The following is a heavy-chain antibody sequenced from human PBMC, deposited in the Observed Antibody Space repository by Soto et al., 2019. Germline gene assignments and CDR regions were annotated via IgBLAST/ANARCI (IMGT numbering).Heavy chain of an antibody. CDR1: GFAVRHNY. Sequence: EVQLVESGGGLVQPGGSLRLSCTASGFAVRHNYMTWVRQAPGKGLEWVSLIYSGGDTAYSDSVKGRFTISRHPSHNTPSLQTNRLRDEDTAVYYCARKTASIPSGGEVGGKGTAVTVSS. CDR3: ARKTASIPSGGEV. CDR2: IYSGGDT. D-gene: IGHD2-21*02. V-gene: IGHV3-53*04. J-gene: IGHJ6*04.